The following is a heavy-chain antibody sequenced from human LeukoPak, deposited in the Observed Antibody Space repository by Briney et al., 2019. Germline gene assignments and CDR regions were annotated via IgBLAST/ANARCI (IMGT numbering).Heavy chain of an antibody. D-gene: IGHD3-10*01. Sequence: KTGESLKISCKGSGYSFTSYWIGWVRQMPGKGLEWMGIIYPGDSDTRYSPSFQGQVTISADKSISTAYLQWSSLKASDTAMYYCASQWYGSGDYTDYWGQGTLVTVSS. J-gene: IGHJ4*02. CDR3: ASQWYGSGDYTDY. CDR2: IYPGDSDT. CDR1: GYSFTSYW. V-gene: IGHV5-51*01.